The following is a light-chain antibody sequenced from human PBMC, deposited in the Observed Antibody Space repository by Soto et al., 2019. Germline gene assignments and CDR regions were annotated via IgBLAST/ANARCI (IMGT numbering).Light chain of an antibody. Sequence: EIVMTQSTATLSVSPGERATLSCRASQNVYNNLAWYQQKPGQPPRLLIYGASARATGIPARFSGSGSGTEFTLTISSLQSEDFAVYYCQQYSNWPLTFGGGTKVEIK. CDR3: QQYSNWPLT. V-gene: IGKV3-15*01. J-gene: IGKJ4*01. CDR2: GAS. CDR1: QNVYNN.